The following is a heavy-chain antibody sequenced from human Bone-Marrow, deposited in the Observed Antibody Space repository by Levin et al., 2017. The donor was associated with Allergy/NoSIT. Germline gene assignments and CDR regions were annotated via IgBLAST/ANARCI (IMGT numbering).Heavy chain of an antibody. J-gene: IGHJ4*02. D-gene: IGHD5-12*01. CDR2: ISSDGNTK. V-gene: IGHV3-30*18. Sequence: GESLKISCEASGFTFSSYGMHWVRQAPGKGLQWVAIISSDGNTKYYADSLEGRFTVSRDNSKNTLYLQMNSLRVEDTAVYYGAKELNGSDFDWIHWGQGTLVAVSS. CDR3: AKELNGSDFDWIH. CDR1: GFTFSSYG.